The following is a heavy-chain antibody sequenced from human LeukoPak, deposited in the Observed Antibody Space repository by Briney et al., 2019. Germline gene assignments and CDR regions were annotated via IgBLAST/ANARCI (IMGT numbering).Heavy chain of an antibody. CDR2: ISSSGSTI. CDR1: GFTFSSYE. V-gene: IGHV3-48*03. Sequence: GGSLRLSCAASGFTFSSYEMNWVHQAPGKGLEWVSYISSSGSTIYYADSVKGRFTISRDNAKNSLYLQMNSLRAEDTAVYYCAGVAMYSSGWYERAFDIWGQGTMVTVSS. D-gene: IGHD6-19*01. J-gene: IGHJ3*02. CDR3: AGVAMYSSGWYERAFDI.